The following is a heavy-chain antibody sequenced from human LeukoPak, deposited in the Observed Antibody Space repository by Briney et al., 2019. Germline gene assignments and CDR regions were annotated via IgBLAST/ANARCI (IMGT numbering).Heavy chain of an antibody. J-gene: IGHJ4*02. D-gene: IGHD1-26*01. V-gene: IGHV3-21*04. CDR3: ARDSLVGSTTPVFDY. CDR2: IDSTSTYI. Sequence: PGGSLRLSCAASRFTFSTYCMNWVRQAPGKGLEWVSSIDSTSTYIYYAASVKGRFTISRDNAKNSLDLQMDSLRAEDTAVYYCARDSLVGSTTPVFDYWGQGTLVTVSS. CDR1: RFTFSTYC.